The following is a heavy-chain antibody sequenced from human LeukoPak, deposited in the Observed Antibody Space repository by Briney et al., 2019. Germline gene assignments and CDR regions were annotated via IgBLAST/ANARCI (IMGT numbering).Heavy chain of an antibody. V-gene: IGHV4-59*01. D-gene: IGHD5-18*01. Sequence: SETLSLTCTVSGGSISSYYWSWIRQPPGKGLEWIGYIYYSGSTNYNPSLKSRVTISVDTSKNQFSLKLSSVTAADTAVYYCARGLEAEGAMALYYFDYWGQGTLVTVSS. J-gene: IGHJ4*02. CDR2: IYYSGST. CDR1: GGSISSYY. CDR3: ARGLEAEGAMALYYFDY.